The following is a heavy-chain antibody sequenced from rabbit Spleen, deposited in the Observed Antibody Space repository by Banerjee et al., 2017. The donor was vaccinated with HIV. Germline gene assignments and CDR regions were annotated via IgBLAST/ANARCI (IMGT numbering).Heavy chain of an antibody. CDR3: ARETSSGWGVVSFYFNL. V-gene: IGHV1S45*01. CDR2: IDAGSSSFT. J-gene: IGHJ4*01. D-gene: IGHD4-1*01. CDR1: GFSFSGSYY. Sequence: QEQLKESGGGQVKPGTSPALTCTGSGFSFSGSYYMCWVRQASGKGLEWIACIDAGSSSFTYFATWAKGRFTISKPSSTTVTLQMTRLTAADTATYFCARETSSGWGVVSFYFNLWGQGTLVTVS.